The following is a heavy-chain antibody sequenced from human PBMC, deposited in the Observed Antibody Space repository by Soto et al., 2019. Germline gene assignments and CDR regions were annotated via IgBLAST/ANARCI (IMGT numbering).Heavy chain of an antibody. CDR1: GFTFNSYW. CDR3: VRGVIAANCFDY. J-gene: IGHJ4*02. D-gene: IGHD2-15*01. V-gene: IGHV3-74*01. Sequence: EVQLAESGGGLVQPGGSLRLSCAASGFTFNSYWMHWVRQVPGKGLVWVSRINNDGSTTHYADSVKGRFTISRDNARNTVYLQMNSLRADDTAVYYCVRGVIAANCFDYWGQGTLVTVSS. CDR2: INNDGSTT.